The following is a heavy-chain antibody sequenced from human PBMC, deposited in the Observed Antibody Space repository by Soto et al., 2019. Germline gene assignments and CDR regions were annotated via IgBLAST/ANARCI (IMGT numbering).Heavy chain of an antibody. CDR2: ISSSSSYI. CDR3: ATDRRRLYRFEY. V-gene: IGHV3-21*01. CDR1: GFTFSSYS. Sequence: PGGSLRLSCAASGFTFSSYSMNWVRQAPGKGLEWVSSISSSSSYIYYADSVKGRFTISRDNAKNSLYLQMNSLRGEDTDVYYCATDRRRLYRFEYWGQETRVTVSS. D-gene: IGHD2-2*01. J-gene: IGHJ4*02.